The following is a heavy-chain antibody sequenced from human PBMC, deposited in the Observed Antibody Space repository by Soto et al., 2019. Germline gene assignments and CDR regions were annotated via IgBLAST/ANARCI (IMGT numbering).Heavy chain of an antibody. J-gene: IGHJ4*02. CDR1: GFTFRSYG. Sequence: QVQLVESGGGVVQPERSLRLSCAASGFTFRSYGVHWVRQAPGKGLEWVAIISYDGSDKYYADSVKGRFTISRDNSKNTVYLQMNSLRAEDTAVYYCAKGLLWFGEYLSSFDYWGQGTLVTVSS. V-gene: IGHV3-30*18. CDR2: ISYDGSDK. CDR3: AKGLLWFGEYLSSFDY. D-gene: IGHD3-10*01.